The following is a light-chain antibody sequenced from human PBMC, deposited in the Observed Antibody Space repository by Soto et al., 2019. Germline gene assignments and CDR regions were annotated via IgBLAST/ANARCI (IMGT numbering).Light chain of an antibody. CDR3: QQYGSSQS. CDR1: QSVSSSY. J-gene: IGKJ1*01. V-gene: IGKV3-20*01. Sequence: EIVLTQSPGTLSLSPGERATLSCRASQSVSSSYLAWYQQKPGQAPRLLIYGASSRATGIPARFSGSGSGTDFTLTISRLEPVDFAVYYCQQYGSSQSFGQGTKVEIK. CDR2: GAS.